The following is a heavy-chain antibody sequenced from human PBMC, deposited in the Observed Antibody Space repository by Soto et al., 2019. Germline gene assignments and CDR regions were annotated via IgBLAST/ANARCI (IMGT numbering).Heavy chain of an antibody. V-gene: IGHV3-11*01. CDR3: ARGGLGGDYNRGFYGMDV. CDR1: GFTFSDYY. D-gene: IGHD4-17*01. J-gene: IGHJ6*02. Sequence: QVQLVESGGGLVKPGGSLRLSCAASGFTFSDYYMSWIRQAPGKGLEWVSYISSSGSTIYYADSVKGRFTISRDNAKNSLYIKMNRLTAEDKAVYYGARGGLGGDYNRGFYGMDVWGQGTTVTV. CDR2: ISSSGSTI.